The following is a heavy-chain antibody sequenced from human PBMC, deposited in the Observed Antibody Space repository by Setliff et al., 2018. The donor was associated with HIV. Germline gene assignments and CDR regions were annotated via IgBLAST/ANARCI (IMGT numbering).Heavy chain of an antibody. J-gene: IGHJ4*02. CDR1: GFTFSSYS. CDR3: ARDSSTAEGGGDNFFDY. V-gene: IGHV3-21*01. Sequence: GGSLRLSCTASGFTFSSYSMNWVRQAPGKGLGWVSSISSGSSYIYYPDSVKGRFTISRDNAKNSLYLRMNSLRADDTAVYYCARDSSTAEGGGDNFFDYWGRGTLVTVSS. CDR2: ISSGSSYI. D-gene: IGHD2-21*01.